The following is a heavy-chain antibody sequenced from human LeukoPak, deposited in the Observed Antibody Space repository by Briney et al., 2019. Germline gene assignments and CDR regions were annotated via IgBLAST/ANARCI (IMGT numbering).Heavy chain of an antibody. J-gene: IGHJ3*02. CDR2: INHSGST. D-gene: IGHD6-13*01. Sequence: SETLSLTCAVYGGSFSGYYWSWIRQPPGKGLEWIGEINHSGSTNYNPSLKSRVTISVDTSKNQFSLKLSSATAADTAVYYCARAPSSSYKDAFDIWGQGTMVTVSS. CDR1: GGSFSGYY. V-gene: IGHV4-34*01. CDR3: ARAPSSSYKDAFDI.